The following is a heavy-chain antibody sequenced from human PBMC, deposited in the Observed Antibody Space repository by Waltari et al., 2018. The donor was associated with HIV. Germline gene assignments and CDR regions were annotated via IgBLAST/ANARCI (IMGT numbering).Heavy chain of an antibody. V-gene: IGHV4-39*07. CDR1: GGSISSSSYY. Sequence: QLQLQESGPGLVKPSETLSLTCTVSGGSISSSSYYWGWIRQPPGKGLEWIGSIYYSGSTYYNPSLKSRVTISVDTSKNQFSLKLSSVTAADTAVYYCARDAGWDTAMVVGAGWFDPWGQGTLVTVSS. CDR2: IYYSGST. CDR3: ARDAGWDTAMVVGAGWFDP. D-gene: IGHD5-18*01. J-gene: IGHJ5*02.